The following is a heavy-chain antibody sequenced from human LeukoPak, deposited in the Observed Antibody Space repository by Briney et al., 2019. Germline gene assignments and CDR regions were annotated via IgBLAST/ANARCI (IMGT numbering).Heavy chain of an antibody. CDR1: GGSISSYY. V-gene: IGHV4-59*01. Sequence: PSETLSLTCTVSGGSISSYYWSWIRQPPGKGLEWIGYIYYSGSTNYNPSLKSRVTISVDTSKNQFSLKLSSVTAADTAVYYCARMSGYDYRSTFIDYWGQGTLVTVSS. D-gene: IGHD5-12*01. CDR3: ARMSGYDYRSTFIDY. J-gene: IGHJ4*02. CDR2: IYYSGST.